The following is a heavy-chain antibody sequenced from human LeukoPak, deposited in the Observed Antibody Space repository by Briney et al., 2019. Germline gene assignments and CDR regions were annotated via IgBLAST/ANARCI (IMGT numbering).Heavy chain of an antibody. D-gene: IGHD3-10*02. V-gene: IGHV3-21*01. CDR2: ISSSSSYI. CDR3: AELGITMIGGV. CDR1: GFTFSSYS. J-gene: IGHJ6*04. Sequence: GGSLRLSCAASGFTFSSYSMNWVRQAPGKGLEWVSSISSSSSYIYYAGSVKGRFTISRDNAKNSLYLQMNSLRAEDTAVYYCAELGITMIGGVWGKGTTVTISS.